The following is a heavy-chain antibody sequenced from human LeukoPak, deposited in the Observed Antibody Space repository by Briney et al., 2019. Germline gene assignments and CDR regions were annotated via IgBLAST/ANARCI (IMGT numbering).Heavy chain of an antibody. CDR2: ISGSDGSR. CDR1: GFTFSSYA. D-gene: IGHD3-10*01. J-gene: IGHJ4*02. CDR3: AKGLYHYYGSGSYTLDY. V-gene: IGHV3-23*01. Sequence: GGSLRLSCAASGFTFSSYAMHWVRQAPGKGLEWVPAISGSDGSRNYADSVKGRFTISRDNSKNTLYLQMNSLRAEDTAVYHCAKGLYHYYGSGSYTLDYWGQGTLVTVSS.